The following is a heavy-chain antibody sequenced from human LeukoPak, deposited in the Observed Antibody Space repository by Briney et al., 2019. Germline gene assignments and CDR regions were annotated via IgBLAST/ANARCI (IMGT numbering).Heavy chain of an antibody. CDR1: GFTFSSYA. Sequence: PGGSLRLSCAASGFTFSSYAMGWVRQAPGKGLEWVSAISGSGGSTYYADSVKGRFTISRDNSKNTLYLQMNSLRAEDTAVYYCAKGSYYDSSGSFYFDYWGQGTLVTVSS. D-gene: IGHD3-22*01. CDR3: AKGSYYDSSGSFYFDY. J-gene: IGHJ4*02. CDR2: ISGSGGST. V-gene: IGHV3-23*01.